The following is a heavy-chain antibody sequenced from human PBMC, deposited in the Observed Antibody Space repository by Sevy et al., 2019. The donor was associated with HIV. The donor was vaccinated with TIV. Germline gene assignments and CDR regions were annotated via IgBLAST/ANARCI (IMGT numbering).Heavy chain of an antibody. CDR1: GFTXXXYX. CDR3: XXXXGXXTXXXX. J-gene: IGHJ4*01. CDR2: ISYDXSNK. Sequence: GGSLRLSXAAXGFTXXXYXMHWVRQAPGKGLEWVAVISYDXSNKYYADSVKGRFTVSRDNSKNTLYLQMNSLRAEDTAVYYCXXXXGXXTXXXXWGXXTLVTVSS. V-gene: IGHV3-30-3*01.